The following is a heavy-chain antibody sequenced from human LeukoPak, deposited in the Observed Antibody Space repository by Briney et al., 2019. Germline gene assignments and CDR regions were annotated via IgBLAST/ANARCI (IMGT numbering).Heavy chain of an antibody. CDR3: ARDLKIAAAGTFGY. Sequence: ASVKVSCKASGGTFSSYAISWVRQAPGQGLEWMGWISAYNGNTNYAQKLQGRVTMTTDTSTSTAYMELRSLRSDDTAVYYCARDLKIAAAGTFGYWGQGTQVTVSS. CDR2: ISAYNGNT. J-gene: IGHJ4*02. CDR1: GGTFSSYA. V-gene: IGHV1-18*01. D-gene: IGHD6-13*01.